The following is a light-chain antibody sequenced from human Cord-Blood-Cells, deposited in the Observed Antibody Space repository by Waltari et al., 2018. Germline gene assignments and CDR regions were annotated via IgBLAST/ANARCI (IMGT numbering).Light chain of an antibody. CDR3: QSADSSGTPWV. J-gene: IGLJ3*02. CDR1: ALPKQY. CDR2: KDS. Sequence: SYELTQPPSVSVSPGQTARITCSGDALPKQYAYWYQQEPGQAPVLGIYKDSERPSGIPERFSGSSSGTTVTLTSSGVQAEDEADYYCQSADSSGTPWVFGGGTKLTVL. V-gene: IGLV3-25*02.